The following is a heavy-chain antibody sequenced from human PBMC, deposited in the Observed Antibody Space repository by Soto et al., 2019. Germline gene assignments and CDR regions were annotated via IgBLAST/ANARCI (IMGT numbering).Heavy chain of an antibody. CDR2: IRSFDYRT. D-gene: IGHD6-19*01. V-gene: IGHV3-23*01. CDR3: AKDVESGWYEAFDY. Sequence: PGGSLRLSCTASGFAFSQYGMSWARQAPGKGLEWVSSIRSFDYRTNYADSVKGRFTISRDNSKSTLSLQMNSLRAEDTAVYYCAKDVESGWYEAFDYWGPGTLVTVSS. CDR1: GFAFSQYG. J-gene: IGHJ4*02.